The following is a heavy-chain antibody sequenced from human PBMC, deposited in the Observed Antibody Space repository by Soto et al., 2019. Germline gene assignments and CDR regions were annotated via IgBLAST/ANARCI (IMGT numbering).Heavy chain of an antibody. D-gene: IGHD6-13*01. CDR3: ARRGISGPIDYYYYYGMDV. J-gene: IGHJ6*02. CDR2: INHSGST. CDR1: GGSFSGHY. V-gene: IGHV4-34*01. Sequence: SETLSLTCAVYGGSFSGHYWSWIRQPPGKGLEWIGEINHSGSTNYNPSLKSRVTISIDTSKNQFSLKLRSVTAADTAVYYCARRGISGPIDYYYYYGMDVRGQGTTVTV.